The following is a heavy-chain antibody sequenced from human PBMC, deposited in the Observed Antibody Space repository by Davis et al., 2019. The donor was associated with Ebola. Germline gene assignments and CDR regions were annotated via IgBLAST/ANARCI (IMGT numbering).Heavy chain of an antibody. Sequence: GESLKISCAASGFTFSSYSMNWVRQAPGKGLEWVSSISSSSSYIYYADSVKGRFTISRDNSKNTLYLQMNSLRAEDTAVYYCAKDRRTGFVFDYWGQGTLVTVSS. CDR1: GFTFSSYS. J-gene: IGHJ4*02. CDR3: AKDRRTGFVFDY. D-gene: IGHD3-3*01. CDR2: ISSSSSYI. V-gene: IGHV3-21*01.